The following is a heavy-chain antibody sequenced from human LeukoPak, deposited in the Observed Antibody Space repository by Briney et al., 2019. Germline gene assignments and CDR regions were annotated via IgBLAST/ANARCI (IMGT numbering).Heavy chain of an antibody. CDR2: IYCSGST. CDR3: ARAYGYCSGGSCYYHFDY. J-gene: IGHJ4*02. V-gene: IGHV4-59*01. CDR1: GGSISSYY. Sequence: SETLSLTCTVSGGSISSYYWSWIRQPPGKGLEWIGYIYCSGSTNYNPSLKSRVTISVDTSKNQFSLKLSSVTAADTAVYYCARAYGYCSGGSCYYHFDYWGQGTLVTVSS. D-gene: IGHD2-15*01.